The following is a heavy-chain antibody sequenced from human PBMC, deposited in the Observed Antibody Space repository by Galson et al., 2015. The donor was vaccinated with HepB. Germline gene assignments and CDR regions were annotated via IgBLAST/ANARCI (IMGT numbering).Heavy chain of an antibody. CDR3: ASPSCTGGSCYPLWY. J-gene: IGHJ4*02. CDR1: GFTVSNTY. V-gene: IGHV3-53*01. D-gene: IGHD2-15*01. Sequence: SLRLSCAASGFTVSNTYMNWVRQAPGKGLEWVSVIYSGGATYYADSVKGRFTTSRDNSKNTLYLHVNNLRAEDTAVYYCASPSCTGGSCYPLWYWGQGTLVTVSS. CDR2: IYSGGAT.